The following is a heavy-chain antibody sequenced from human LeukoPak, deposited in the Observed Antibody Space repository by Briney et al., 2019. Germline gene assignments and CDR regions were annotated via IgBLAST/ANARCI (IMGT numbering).Heavy chain of an antibody. V-gene: IGHV3-23*01. CDR2: ISGSGGST. Sequence: PGGSLRLSCAASGFTLSNYAMHWVRQTPGKGLEWVSAISGSGGSTYYADSVKGRFTISRDNSKNTLYLQMNSLRAEDTAVYYCAKGSHYYDSSGYYNYKYFQHWGQGTLVTVSS. CDR3: AKGSHYYDSSGYYNYKYFQH. D-gene: IGHD3-22*01. CDR1: GFTLSNYA. J-gene: IGHJ1*01.